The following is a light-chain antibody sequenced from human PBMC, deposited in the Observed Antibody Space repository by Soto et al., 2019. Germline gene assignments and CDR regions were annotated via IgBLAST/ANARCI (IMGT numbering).Light chain of an antibody. CDR2: DVS. Sequence: QSVLTQPASVSGSPGQSITISCPGTSSDVGGYNYVSWYQQHPGKVPKLMIYDVSNRPSGVSNRFSGSKSGNTASLTISGLQADDEADYYCSSYTSGSTPVVFGGGTKLTVL. J-gene: IGLJ2*01. CDR3: SSYTSGSTPVV. CDR1: SSDVGGYNY. V-gene: IGLV2-14*01.